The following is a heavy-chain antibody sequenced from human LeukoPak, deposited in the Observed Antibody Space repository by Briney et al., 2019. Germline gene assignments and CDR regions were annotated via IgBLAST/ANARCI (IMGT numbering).Heavy chain of an antibody. J-gene: IGHJ4*02. D-gene: IGHD2-2*01. CDR1: GDSVSANKIA. CDR3: AREVVESSTTWIEAFDY. Sequence: SQTLSLTCVISGDSVSANKIAWNWIRQSPSRGLEWLGRTYYTSKWENDYAVSVKGRITIIPDTSKNHISLHLTSVSPEDTAVYYCAREVVESSTTWIEAFDYWGQGTLVTVSS. V-gene: IGHV6-1*01. CDR2: TYYTSKWEN.